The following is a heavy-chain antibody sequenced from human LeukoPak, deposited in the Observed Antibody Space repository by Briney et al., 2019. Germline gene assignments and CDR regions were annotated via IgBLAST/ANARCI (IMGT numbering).Heavy chain of an antibody. D-gene: IGHD2-8*01. V-gene: IGHV3-23*01. CDR1: GFTFSGYS. Sequence: GGSLRLSCAASGFTFSGYSMSWVRQAPGKGLEWVAGLGRTGEYKYYTDPVKGRFPISRDNSKDTVSLQMNSLRAEDSAIYYCVKDRPCDTCMPMDAWGQGTTVTVSS. CDR2: LGRTGEYK. CDR3: VKDRPCDTCMPMDA. J-gene: IGHJ6*02.